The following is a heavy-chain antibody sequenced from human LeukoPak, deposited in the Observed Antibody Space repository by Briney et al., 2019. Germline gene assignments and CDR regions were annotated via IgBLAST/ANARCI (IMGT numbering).Heavy chain of an antibody. CDR1: GFTFSRYN. D-gene: IGHD6-19*01. V-gene: IGHV3-30*04. CDR3: ARESTSGWFDY. J-gene: IGHJ4*02. Sequence: PGGSLRLSCAASGFTFSRYNIHWVRQAPGQGLEWMAVISYDERNEYYADSVKGRFTISRDKSKNTLYLQMNSLRAEDTAVYYCARESTSGWFDYWGQGTLVIVSS. CDR2: ISYDERNE.